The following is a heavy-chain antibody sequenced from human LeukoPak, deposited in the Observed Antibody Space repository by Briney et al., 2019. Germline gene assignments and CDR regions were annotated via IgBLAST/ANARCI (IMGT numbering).Heavy chain of an antibody. CDR3: ARETGTTVDY. J-gene: IGHJ4*02. Sequence: KASETLSLTCTVSGGSISSYYWSWIRQPPGKGLEWIGYIYYSGSTYYNPSLKSRVTISVDTSKNQFSLKLSSVTAADTAVYYCARETGTTVDYWGQGALVTVSS. CDR1: GGSISSYY. D-gene: IGHD1-7*01. V-gene: IGHV4-59*12. CDR2: IYYSGST.